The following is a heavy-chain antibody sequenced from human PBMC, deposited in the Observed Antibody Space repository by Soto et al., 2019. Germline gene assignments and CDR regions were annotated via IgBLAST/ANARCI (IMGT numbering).Heavy chain of an antibody. CDR1: GFTFSSYS. CDR2: ISSSSSYI. CDR3: ARETRRLEGFDY. J-gene: IGHJ4*02. V-gene: IGHV3-21*01. Sequence: GGSLRLSCAASGFTFSSYSMNWVRQAPGKGLEWVSSISSSSSYIYYADSVKGRFTISRDNAKNSLYLQMNSLRAEDTAVYYCARETRRLEGFDYWGQGTLVTVSS. D-gene: IGHD1-1*01.